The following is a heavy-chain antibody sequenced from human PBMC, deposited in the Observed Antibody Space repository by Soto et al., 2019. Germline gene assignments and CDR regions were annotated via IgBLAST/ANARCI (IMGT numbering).Heavy chain of an antibody. D-gene: IGHD1-26*01. CDR2: ISYDGSNK. J-gene: IGHJ4*02. CDR3: AKDLRGGSYYRSDY. V-gene: IGHV3-30*18. Sequence: QVQLVESGGGVVQPGRSLRLSCAASGFTFSSYGMHWVRQAPGKGLEWVAVISYDGSNKYYADSVKGRFTISRDNPKNTLYLQMNSLRAEDTAVYYCAKDLRGGSYYRSDYWGQGTLVTVSS. CDR1: GFTFSSYG.